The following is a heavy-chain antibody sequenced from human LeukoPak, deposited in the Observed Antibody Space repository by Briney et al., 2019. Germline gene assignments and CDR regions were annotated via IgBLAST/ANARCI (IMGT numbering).Heavy chain of an antibody. CDR1: GGSFSGYY. CDR2: INHSGST. Sequence: SETLSLTCAVYGGSFSGYYWSWIRQPAGKGLEWIGEINHSGSTNYNPSLKSRVTISVDTSKNQFSLKLSSVTAADTAVYYCAQYSGSYFGAFDIWGQGTMVTVSS. D-gene: IGHD3-10*01. J-gene: IGHJ3*02. V-gene: IGHV4-34*01. CDR3: AQYSGSYFGAFDI.